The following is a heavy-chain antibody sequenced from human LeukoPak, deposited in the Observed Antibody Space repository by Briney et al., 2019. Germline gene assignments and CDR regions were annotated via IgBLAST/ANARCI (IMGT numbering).Heavy chain of an antibody. Sequence: GGSLRLSCAASGFTVSSNYMSWVRQAPGKGLEWVSVIYSGGSTYYADSVKGRFTISRDNSKNTLYLQMNSLRAEDTAVYYCARDSSGMEPYYFDYWGQGTLVTVSS. CDR1: GFTVSSNY. V-gene: IGHV3-53*01. CDR2: IYSGGST. CDR3: ARDSSGMEPYYFDY. D-gene: IGHD3-22*01. J-gene: IGHJ4*02.